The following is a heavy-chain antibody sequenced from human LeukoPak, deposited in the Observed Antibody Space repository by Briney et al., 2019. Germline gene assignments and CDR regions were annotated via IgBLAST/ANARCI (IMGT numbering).Heavy chain of an antibody. Sequence: ASVKVSCKASGYTFTIYGISLVRQAPGQGLEWMGWISPYSGKTNYAQNLQGRVTMTTDTSTSTVYMELRSLRSDDTAVYYCARFDWSEPGNITMIRGVEYGMDVWGQGTTVTVSS. CDR2: ISPYSGKT. CDR3: ARFDWSEPGNITMIRGVEYGMDV. J-gene: IGHJ6*02. D-gene: IGHD3-10*01. V-gene: IGHV1-18*01. CDR1: GYTFTIYG.